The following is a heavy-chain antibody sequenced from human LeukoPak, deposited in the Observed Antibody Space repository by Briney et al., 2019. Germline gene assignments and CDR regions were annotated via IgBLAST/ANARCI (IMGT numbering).Heavy chain of an antibody. J-gene: IGHJ6*03. D-gene: IGHD3-9*01. CDR1: GFTFSTYG. Sequence: GGSLRLSCVASGFTFSTYGMSWVRQAPGKGLEWVSAISGSGGSSYYADSVKGRFTISRDNSKNTLYLQMNSLRAEDTAVYYCAKDGGEYYDILTGYYPRLYYMDVWGKGTTVTISS. CDR3: AKDGGEYYDILTGYYPRLYYMDV. V-gene: IGHV3-23*01. CDR2: ISGSGGSS.